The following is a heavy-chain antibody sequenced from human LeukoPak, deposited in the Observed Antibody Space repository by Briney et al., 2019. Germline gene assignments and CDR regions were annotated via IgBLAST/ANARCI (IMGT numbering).Heavy chain of an antibody. CDR3: ARDYDYGDYYFDY. D-gene: IGHD4-17*01. Sequence: PGGSLRLSCAASGFTFSSYWMSWVRQTPGKGLEWVANIKQDGSEKYYVDSVKGRFTISRDNAKNSLYLQMNGLRAEDTAVYYCARDYDYGDYYFDYWGQGTLVTVSS. CDR2: IKQDGSEK. CDR1: GFTFSSYW. J-gene: IGHJ4*02. V-gene: IGHV3-7*01.